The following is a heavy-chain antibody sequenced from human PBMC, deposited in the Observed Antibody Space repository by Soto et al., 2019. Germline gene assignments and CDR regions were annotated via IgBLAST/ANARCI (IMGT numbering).Heavy chain of an antibody. CDR2: IKQDGSEK. CDR3: ARCMIVVVDAFDI. CDR1: GFTFSSYW. J-gene: IGHJ3*02. D-gene: IGHD3-22*01. Sequence: VQLVESGGGLVQPGGSLRLSCAASGFTFSSYWMSWVRQAPGKGLEWVANIKQDGSEKYYVDSVKGRFTISRDNAKNSLYLQMNSLRAEDTAVYYCARCMIVVVDAFDIWGQGTMVTVSS. V-gene: IGHV3-7*05.